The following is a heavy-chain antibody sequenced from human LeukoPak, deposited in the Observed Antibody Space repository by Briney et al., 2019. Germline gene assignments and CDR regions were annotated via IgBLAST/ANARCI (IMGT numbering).Heavy chain of an antibody. CDR1: GGTISSYY. V-gene: IGHV4-4*07. CDR3: ARGRQDSSGYCNN. J-gene: IGHJ4*02. CDR2: IHTSGST. D-gene: IGHD3-22*01. Sequence: PSETLSLTCTVSGGTISSYYWSWIRQPAGKGLEWIGRIHTSGSTNYNPSLKSRVTMSVDTSKNQFSLKLSFVTAADTAVYYCARGRQDSSGYCNNWGQGTLVTVSS.